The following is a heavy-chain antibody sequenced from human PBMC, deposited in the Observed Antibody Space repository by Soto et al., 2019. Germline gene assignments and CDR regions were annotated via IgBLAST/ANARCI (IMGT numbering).Heavy chain of an antibody. J-gene: IGHJ4*02. CDR3: ARGHPDYDILTGYKGPYVDY. D-gene: IGHD3-9*01. CDR2: IYYSGST. CDR1: GGSISSYY. Sequence: SETLSLTCTVSGGSISSYYWSWIRQPPWKGLEWIGYIYYSGSTNYNPSLKSRVTISVDTSKNQFSLKLSSVTAADTAVYYCARGHPDYDILTGYKGPYVDYWGQGTLVTGSS. V-gene: IGHV4-59*01.